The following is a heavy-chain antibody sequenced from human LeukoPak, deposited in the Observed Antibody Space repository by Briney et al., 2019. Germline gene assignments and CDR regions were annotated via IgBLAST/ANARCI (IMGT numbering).Heavy chain of an antibody. V-gene: IGHV3-11*03. CDR1: GFTFSDYY. CDR2: IRSSYT. D-gene: IGHD1-26*01. J-gene: IGHJ4*02. Sequence: PVGCLRLSCAAPGFTFSDYYMSWIRQAPGKGLEWVSYIRSSYTNEADSVKGRFTMSRDIAKNSLYLQMNSLRAEDTAVYYCARLHSYTLDYWGQETLVTVSS. CDR3: ARLHSYTLDY.